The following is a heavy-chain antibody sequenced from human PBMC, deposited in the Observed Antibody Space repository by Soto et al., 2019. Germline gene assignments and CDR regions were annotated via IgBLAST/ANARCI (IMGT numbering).Heavy chain of an antibody. J-gene: IGHJ5*01. D-gene: IGHD6-19*01. CDR1: GRPVSSGVYY. CDR2: IYHIGSP. Sequence: SETLSLTCTVSGRPVSSGVYYWTWIRQLPGKGLEWIGYIYHIGSPSYNPSLKSRLSMSLDTSKNQFSLNLTSVTAADTAIYYCVRDRALDSSGHWFDSWGQGTLVPVSS. CDR3: VRDRALDSSGHWFDS. V-gene: IGHV4-30-4*01.